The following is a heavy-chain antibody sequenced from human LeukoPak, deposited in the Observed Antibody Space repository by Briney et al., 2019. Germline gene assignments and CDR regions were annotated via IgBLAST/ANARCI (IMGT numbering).Heavy chain of an antibody. Sequence: PETLSLTCTVSGGSISSYYWSWIRQPPGKGLEWIGYIYYSGSTNYNPSLKSRVTISVDTSKNQFSLKLSSVTAADTAVYYCARDGLGYCSSTSCLHYYMDVWGKGTTVTVSS. D-gene: IGHD2-2*01. CDR3: ARDGLGYCSSTSCLHYYMDV. V-gene: IGHV4-59*01. CDR1: GGSISSYY. J-gene: IGHJ6*03. CDR2: IYYSGST.